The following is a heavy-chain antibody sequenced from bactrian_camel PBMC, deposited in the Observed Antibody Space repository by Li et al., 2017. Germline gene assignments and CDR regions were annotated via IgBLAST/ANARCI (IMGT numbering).Heavy chain of an antibody. D-gene: IGHD2*01. J-gene: IGHJ4*01. CDR3: ATDDPRLIACGSSCRPH. V-gene: IGHV3S1*01. CDR2: IMILGATT. Sequence: HVQLVESGGGSVQAGGSLNLSCVASGYTYSCDCMGWFRQAPGKEREGVAAIMILGATTYYADSVKGRFTISRDNAKNTLTLQMNSLKAEDTGVYYCATDDPRLIACGSSCRPHWGQGTQVTVS. CDR1: GYTYSCDC.